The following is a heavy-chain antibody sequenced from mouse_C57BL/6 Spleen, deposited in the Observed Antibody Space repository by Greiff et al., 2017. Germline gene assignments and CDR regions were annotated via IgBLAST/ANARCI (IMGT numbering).Heavy chain of an antibody. Sequence: VQLKQSGPELVKPGASVKISCKASGYSFTDYNMNWVKQSNGQSLEWIGVINPNYGTTSYNQKFKGKDTLTVDQSSSTAYMQLNSLTAEDSAVYYCAGSSGAGWFAYWGQGTLVTVSA. CDR1: GYSFTDYN. J-gene: IGHJ3*01. D-gene: IGHD3-2*02. CDR3: AGSSGAGWFAY. CDR2: INPNYGTT. V-gene: IGHV1-39*01.